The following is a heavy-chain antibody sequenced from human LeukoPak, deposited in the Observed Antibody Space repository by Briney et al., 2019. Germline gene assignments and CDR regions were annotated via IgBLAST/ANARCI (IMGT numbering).Heavy chain of an antibody. Sequence: PSETLPLTCTVSGGSIRSYFWSWIRQPPGKGLEWIGYVYYSGSTNYNPSLKSRVTISVDTSKKQFSLKLSSVTAADTAVYYCARRPDGTSHFDYWGQGTLVTVSS. CDR2: VYYSGST. V-gene: IGHV4-59*08. D-gene: IGHD6-6*01. J-gene: IGHJ4*02. CDR3: ARRPDGTSHFDY. CDR1: GGSIRSYF.